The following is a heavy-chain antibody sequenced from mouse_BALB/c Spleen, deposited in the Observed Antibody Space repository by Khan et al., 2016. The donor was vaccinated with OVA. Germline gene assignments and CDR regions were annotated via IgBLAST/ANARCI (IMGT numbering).Heavy chain of an antibody. Sequence: VQLKQSGPELVKPGASVKISCKASGYSFTGYFMNWVMQSHGKSLEWIGRINPHIGETLYNQKFKGKATLTVDESSRTVHMELRSLASEDSAVXYYARKNGSGFDYWGQGTTLTVSS. CDR1: GYSFTGYF. CDR3: ARKNGSGFDY. CDR2: INPHIGET. J-gene: IGHJ2*01. D-gene: IGHD1-1*01. V-gene: IGHV1-20*02.